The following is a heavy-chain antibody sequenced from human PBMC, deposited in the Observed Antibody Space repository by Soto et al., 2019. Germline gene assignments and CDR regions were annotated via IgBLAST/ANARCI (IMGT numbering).Heavy chain of an antibody. J-gene: IGHJ6*02. CDR1: GYSFTSYW. CDR2: IYPGDSDT. D-gene: IGHD6-13*01. CDR3: ARQAAAGKYYYAMDV. V-gene: IGHV5-51*01. Sequence: PGESLKISCKGSGYSFTSYWIGWVRQMPGKGLEWMGIIYPGDSDTRNSPSFQGQVTISAGKSISTAYLQWSSLKASDTAIYYCARQAAAGKYYYAMDVWGQGTTVTVSS.